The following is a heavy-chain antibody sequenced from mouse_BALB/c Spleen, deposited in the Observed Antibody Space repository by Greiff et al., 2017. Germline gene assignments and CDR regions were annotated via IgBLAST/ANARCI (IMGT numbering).Heavy chain of an antibody. Sequence: VQLKESGPELVKPGASVKIPCKASGYTFTDYNMDWVKQSHGKSLEWIGDINPNNGGTIYNQKFKGKATLTVDKSSSTAYMELRSLTSEDTAVYYCARRSYSHWYFDVWGAGTTVTVSS. CDR2: INPNNGGT. V-gene: IGHV1-18*01. CDR3: ARRSYSHWYFDV. CDR1: GYTFTDYN. J-gene: IGHJ1*01. D-gene: IGHD6-1*01.